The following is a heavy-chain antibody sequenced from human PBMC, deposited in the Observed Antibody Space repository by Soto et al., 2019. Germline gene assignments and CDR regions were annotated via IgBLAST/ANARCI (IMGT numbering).Heavy chain of an antibody. D-gene: IGHD6-19*01. J-gene: IGHJ4*02. CDR3: ATYLRGGAVAGSPYFDY. CDR1: GGSISSGDYY. Sequence: QVQLQESGPGLVKPSQTLSLTCTVSGGSISSGDYYWSWIRQPPGKGLEWIGYIYYSGSTYYNPSLTSRVTISVDTSKNQFSLKLSSVTAADTAVYYCATYLRGGAVAGSPYFDYWGQGTLVTVSS. CDR2: IYYSGST. V-gene: IGHV4-30-4*01.